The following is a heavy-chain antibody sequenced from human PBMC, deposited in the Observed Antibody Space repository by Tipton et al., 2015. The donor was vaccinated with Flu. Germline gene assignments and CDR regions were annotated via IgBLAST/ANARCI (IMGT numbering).Heavy chain of an antibody. D-gene: IGHD2-8*01. CDR2: VGTMSHSGRT. CDR3: ARMPAMLMGAFDL. J-gene: IGHJ3*01. V-gene: IGHV4-38-2*01. CDR1: GYSISSGYY. Sequence: LRLSCAVSGYSISSGYYWGWIRQPPGKGLEWIGTVGTMSHSGRTYNNPSLKSRVTLSVDTSKNQFSLKVTSLTAADTAVYYCARMPAMLMGAFDLWGQGTMVTVSS.